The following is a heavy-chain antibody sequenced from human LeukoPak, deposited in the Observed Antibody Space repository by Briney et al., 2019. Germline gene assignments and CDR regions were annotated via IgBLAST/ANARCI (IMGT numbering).Heavy chain of an antibody. D-gene: IGHD6-25*01. CDR3: ASVPNLQRPFDY. V-gene: IGHV3-11*06. J-gene: IGHJ4*02. Sequence: GGSLRLSCAASGFTFSDYYMSWIRQAPGKGLEWVSYISSSSSYTNYADSVKGRFTISRDNAKNSLYLQMNSLRAEDTAVYYCASVPNLQRPFDYWGQGTLVTVSS. CDR2: ISSSSSYT. CDR1: GFTFSDYY.